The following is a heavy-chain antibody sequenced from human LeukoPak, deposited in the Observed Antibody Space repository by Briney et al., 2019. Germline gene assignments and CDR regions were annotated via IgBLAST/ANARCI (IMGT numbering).Heavy chain of an antibody. CDR3: ARDWEAVAGPFDY. J-gene: IGHJ4*02. V-gene: IGHV3-48*02. CDR2: ISSSSSTI. Sequence: PGGSLRFSCAASGFAFSSYSMNWVRQAPGKGLEWVSYISSSSSTIDYADSVKGRFTISRDNAKNSLYLQMNSLRDEDTAVYYCARDWEAVAGPFDYWGQGTLVAVSS. CDR1: GFAFSSYS. D-gene: IGHD6-19*01.